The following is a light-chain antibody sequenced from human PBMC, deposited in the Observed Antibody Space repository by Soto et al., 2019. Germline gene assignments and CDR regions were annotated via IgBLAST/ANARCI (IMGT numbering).Light chain of an antibody. CDR2: SNT. CDR3: AAWDDSLNGLV. J-gene: IGLJ2*01. CDR1: SSNIGSHT. V-gene: IGLV1-44*01. Sequence: QSVLTQPPSASGTPGQTIAISCSGGSSNIGSHTVNWYQQLPGTAPRLLIYSNTPRPSGVPDRFYGSKSGTSASLAISGLQSEYEGDYYCAAWDDSLNGLVFGGGTKVTVL.